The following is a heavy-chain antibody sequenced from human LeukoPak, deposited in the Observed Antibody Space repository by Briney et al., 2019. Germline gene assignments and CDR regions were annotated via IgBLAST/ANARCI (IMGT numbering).Heavy chain of an antibody. D-gene: IGHD5-18*01. CDR3: ARHVTGSTAMAHFDH. CDR1: GGSISSYY. Sequence: SETLSLTCTVSGGSISSYYWSWIRQPPGKGLEWIGYIYYSGSTNYNPSLKSRVTISVDTSKNQFSLKLSSVTAADTAVYYCARHVTGSTAMAHFDHWGQGTLVTVSS. CDR2: IYYSGST. V-gene: IGHV4-59*08. J-gene: IGHJ4*02.